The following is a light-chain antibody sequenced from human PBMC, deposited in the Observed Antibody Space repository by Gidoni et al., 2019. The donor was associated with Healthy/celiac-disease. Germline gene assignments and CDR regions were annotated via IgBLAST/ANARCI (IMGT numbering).Light chain of an antibody. V-gene: IGLV2-14*01. Sequence: QSALTQPASVSGSPGPSITFSCTGPSSDIGRYNHVSWYQKHPGKAPQRLIYEVTYRPSGVASRFSGSKSGNSASLTISGLQAEDEGDYYCTSFTSTFTYVFGTGTRVTVL. CDR3: TSFTSTFTYV. CDR1: SSDIGRYNH. CDR2: EVT. J-gene: IGLJ1*01.